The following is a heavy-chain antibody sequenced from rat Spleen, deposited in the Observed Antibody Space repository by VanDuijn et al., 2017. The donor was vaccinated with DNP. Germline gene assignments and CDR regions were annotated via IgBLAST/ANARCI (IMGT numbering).Heavy chain of an antibody. J-gene: IGHJ3*01. CDR3: ARHHTTCIPLFAY. Sequence: EVQLVESGGGLVQPGRSLKLSCAASGFTFSDYGMAWVRQAPTKGLEGVASISTVGRNTYYRDTVKGRFTISRDNAKSTLYLQMDSLRSDETATYYCARHHTTCIPLFAYWGQGTLVTVSS. D-gene: IGHD1-7*01. CDR2: ISTVGRNT. V-gene: IGHV5S11*01. CDR1: GFTFSDYG.